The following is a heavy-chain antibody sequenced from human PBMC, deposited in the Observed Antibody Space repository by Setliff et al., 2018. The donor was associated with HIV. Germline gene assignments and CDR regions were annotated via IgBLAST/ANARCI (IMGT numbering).Heavy chain of an antibody. V-gene: IGHV1-2*02. CDR3: ARDLRNSNTLFGVLNFVFDL. J-gene: IGHJ4*02. CDR2: INPQTGGT. D-gene: IGHD3-3*01. Sequence: ASVKVSCKASGYTLSSHYIHWVRLAPGHRPEWVGWINPQTGGTNFAQKFQGRITMTSDTSVNTVFIELSRLKSDDTALYYCARDLRNSNTLFGVLNFVFDLWGQGTLVTVSS. CDR1: GYTLSSHY.